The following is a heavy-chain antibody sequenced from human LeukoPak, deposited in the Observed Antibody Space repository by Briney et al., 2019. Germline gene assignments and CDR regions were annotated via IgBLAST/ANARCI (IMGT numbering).Heavy chain of an antibody. V-gene: IGHV4-4*07. D-gene: IGHD3-22*01. CDR3: ARGPPSYYYDSNVGYYYMDV. Sequence: SETLSLTCTVPGDSISNFYWSWIRQPAGKGLEWIGRIYTSGSITYNPSLKSRLTMSVDTSKSQFSLKLSSVTAADTAVYYCARGPPSYYYDSNVGYYYMDVWGKGTTVTVSS. J-gene: IGHJ6*03. CDR1: GDSISNFY. CDR2: IYTSGSI.